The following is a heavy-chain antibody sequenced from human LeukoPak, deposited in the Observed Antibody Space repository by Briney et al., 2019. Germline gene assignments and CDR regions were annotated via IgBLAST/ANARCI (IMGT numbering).Heavy chain of an antibody. J-gene: IGHJ6*04. Sequence: SETLSLTCAVYGGSFSGYYWSWIRQPPGKGLEWIGEINHCGSTNYNPSLKSRVTISVDTSKNQFSLKLSSVTAADTAVYYCARGAGGMAAAYPVWGKGTTVTVSS. V-gene: IGHV4-34*01. CDR1: GGSFSGYY. CDR3: ARGAGGMAAAYPV. CDR2: INHCGST. D-gene: IGHD6-13*01.